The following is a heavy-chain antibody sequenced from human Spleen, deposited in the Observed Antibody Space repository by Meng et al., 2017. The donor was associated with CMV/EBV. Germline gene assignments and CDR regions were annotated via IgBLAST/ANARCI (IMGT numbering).Heavy chain of an antibody. CDR2: INHSGST. D-gene: IGHD4-17*01. Sequence: QVQPQPWGACVLKPSETLYLTCAVHGGSFCGDYWSWIRQPPGKGLEWIGEINHSGSTNYNPSLKSRVTISVDTSKNQFSLKLSSVTAADTAVYYCARGRYFTTPLDYWGQGTLVTVSS. CDR1: GGSFCGDY. J-gene: IGHJ4*02. CDR3: ARGRYFTTPLDY. V-gene: IGHV4-34*01.